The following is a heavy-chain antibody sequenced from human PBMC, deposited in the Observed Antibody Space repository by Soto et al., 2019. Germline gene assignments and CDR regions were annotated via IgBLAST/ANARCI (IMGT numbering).Heavy chain of an antibody. D-gene: IGHD2-15*01. J-gene: IGHJ6*02. CDR1: GGTFSSYA. V-gene: IGHV1-69*01. CDR2: IIPIFGTA. Sequence: VQLVQSGAEVKKPGSSVKVSCKASGGTFSSYAISWVRQAPGQGLEWMGGIIPIFGTANYAQKFQGRVTITADESTSTAYMELSSLRSEDTAVYYCARVYCSGGSCYSRTYYYYGMDVWGQGTTVTVSS. CDR3: ARVYCSGGSCYSRTYYYYGMDV.